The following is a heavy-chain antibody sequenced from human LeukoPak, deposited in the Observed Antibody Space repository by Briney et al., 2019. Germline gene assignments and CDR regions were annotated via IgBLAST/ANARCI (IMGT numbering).Heavy chain of an antibody. Sequence: GASVKVSCKASGYTFTSYGISWVRQAPGQGLEWMGWISAYNGNTNYAQKLQSRVTMTTDTSTSTAYMELRSLRSDDTAVYYCARDLRRTTGTTPHYWGQGTLVTVSS. CDR1: GYTFTSYG. V-gene: IGHV1-18*01. CDR2: ISAYNGNT. D-gene: IGHD1-1*01. CDR3: ARDLRRTTGTTPHY. J-gene: IGHJ4*02.